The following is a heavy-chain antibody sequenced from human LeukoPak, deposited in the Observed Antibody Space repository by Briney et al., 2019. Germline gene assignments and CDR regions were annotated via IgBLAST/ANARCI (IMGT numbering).Heavy chain of an antibody. CDR3: ARDGVPQRVKNFDWLWFSGNWFDP. CDR1: GGTFSSYA. V-gene: IGHV1-69*13. CDR2: IIPIFGTA. D-gene: IGHD3-9*01. J-gene: IGHJ5*02. Sequence: SVKVSCKASGGTFSSYAISWVRQAPGQGLEWMGGIIPIFGTANYAQKFQGRVTITADESTSTAYMELSSLRSEDTAVYYCARDGVPQRVKNFDWLWFSGNWFDPWGQGTLVTVSS.